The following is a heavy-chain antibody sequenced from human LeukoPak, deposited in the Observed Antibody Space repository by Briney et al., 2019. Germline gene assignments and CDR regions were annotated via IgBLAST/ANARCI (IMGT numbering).Heavy chain of an antibody. D-gene: IGHD2-15*01. CDR1: GGTFSSYA. V-gene: IGHV1-69*13. J-gene: IGHJ4*02. Sequence: GASVKVSCKASGGTFSSYAISWVRQAPGQGLEWMGGIIPIFGTANYAQKFQGRVTITADESTSTAYMELSSLRSEDTAVYYCALNSLGYCSGGSCFTHYYFDYWGQGTLVTVSS. CDR2: IIPIFGTA. CDR3: ALNSLGYCSGGSCFTHYYFDY.